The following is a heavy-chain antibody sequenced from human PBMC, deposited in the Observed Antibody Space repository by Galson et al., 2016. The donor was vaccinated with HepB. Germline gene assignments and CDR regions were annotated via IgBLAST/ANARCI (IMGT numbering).Heavy chain of an antibody. CDR2: IYHTEST. Sequence: ETLSLTCTVSGASISATNYYWGWIRQPPGRGLEWIGSIYHTESTNYNPSLESRVTISVDTANNHLTLSLNSVTAADTAVYYCATGIVVAGKMYYHYIDVWGKGTSVTVSS. D-gene: IGHD6-19*01. J-gene: IGHJ6*03. CDR1: GASISATNYY. V-gene: IGHV4-39*01. CDR3: ATGIVVAGKMYYHYIDV.